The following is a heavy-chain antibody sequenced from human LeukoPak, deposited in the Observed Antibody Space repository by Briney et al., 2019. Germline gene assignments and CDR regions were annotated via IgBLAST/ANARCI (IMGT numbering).Heavy chain of an antibody. V-gene: IGHV4-59*01. CDR1: GGSISSDY. Sequence: SETLSLTCTVSGGSISSDYWTWIRQPPGKGLEWIGYIHYNGNTNYNPSLKSRVTISVDTPKNQFSLKLSSVTAADTAVYYCARHPLSRGYPYSGDYYYYMDVWGKGTTVTISS. CDR3: ARHPLSRGYPYSGDYYYYMDV. CDR2: IHYNGNT. J-gene: IGHJ6*03. D-gene: IGHD1-26*01.